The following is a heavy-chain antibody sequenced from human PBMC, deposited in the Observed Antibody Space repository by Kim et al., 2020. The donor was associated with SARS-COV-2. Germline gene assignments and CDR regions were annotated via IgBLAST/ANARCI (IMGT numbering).Heavy chain of an antibody. CDR2: IKQDGSEK. Sequence: GGSLRLSCAASGFTFNTYSMTWVRQAPGKGLEWVANIKQDGSEKNYVDSVKGRFTISRDNTKNSLYLQMNSLRAEDTVVYYCARGISNQYGSGSYSPPDYWGEGNLVTVSS. J-gene: IGHJ4*02. CDR1: GFTFNTYS. D-gene: IGHD3-10*01. CDR3: ARGISNQYGSGSYSPPDY. V-gene: IGHV3-7*03.